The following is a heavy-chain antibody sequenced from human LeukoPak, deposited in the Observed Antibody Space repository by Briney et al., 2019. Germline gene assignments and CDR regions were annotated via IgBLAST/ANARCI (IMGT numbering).Heavy chain of an antibody. CDR2: ISSSSSTI. Sequence: GGSLRLSCVASGFTFSSYSMNWVRQAPGKGLEWVSYISSSSSTIYYADSVKGRFTISRDNAKNSLYLQMNSLRAEDTAVYYCARDFSGPSAFDIWGQGTMVTVSS. V-gene: IGHV3-48*01. J-gene: IGHJ3*02. CDR3: ARDFSGPSAFDI. D-gene: IGHD2/OR15-2a*01. CDR1: GFTFSSYS.